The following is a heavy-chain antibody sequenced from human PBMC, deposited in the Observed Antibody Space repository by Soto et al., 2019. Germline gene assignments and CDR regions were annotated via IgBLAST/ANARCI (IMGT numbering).Heavy chain of an antibody. Sequence: QVLLVQSGAEVKKSGASVKVSCEASGYTFVDYDINWVRLAAGQGLEWTGWMNPNTGNTAYAEKFQGRLTLTRDPSINTAFMELKGLTAEETAMYYCARGIGSYYDHWAQGTQVTVSS. J-gene: IGHJ4*02. CDR1: GYTFVDYD. V-gene: IGHV1-8*01. CDR3: ARGIGSYYDH. CDR2: MNPNTGNT.